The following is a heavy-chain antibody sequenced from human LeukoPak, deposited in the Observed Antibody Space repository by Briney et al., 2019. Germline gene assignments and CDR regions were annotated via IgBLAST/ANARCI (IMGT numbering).Heavy chain of an antibody. Sequence: GGSLRLSCAASGFTLSTYEMSWVRQAPGRGLEWVSYISSSGDTIYNPDSVKGRFTISRDNPKNSLYLQMNSLRAEDTAVYYCARLSGTYSDYWGQGTLVTVSS. D-gene: IGHD1-26*01. V-gene: IGHV3-48*03. CDR2: ISSSGDTI. J-gene: IGHJ4*02. CDR3: ARLSGTYSDY. CDR1: GFTLSTYE.